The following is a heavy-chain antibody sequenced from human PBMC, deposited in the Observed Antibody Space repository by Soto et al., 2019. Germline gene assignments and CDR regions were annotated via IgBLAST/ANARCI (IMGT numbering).Heavy chain of an antibody. CDR1: GGSISSSSDY. CDR3: ARTLFGWGIWFDP. V-gene: IGHV4-39*07. D-gene: IGHD3-10*02. J-gene: IGHJ5*02. CDR2: IFYSGST. Sequence: PSETLSLTCTVSGGSISSSSDYWGWIRQPPGKGLEWIGSIFYSGSTYYNPSLKSRVTISVDTSKNQFSLKLSSVTAADTAVYYCARTLFGWGIWFDPWGQGTLVTVSS.